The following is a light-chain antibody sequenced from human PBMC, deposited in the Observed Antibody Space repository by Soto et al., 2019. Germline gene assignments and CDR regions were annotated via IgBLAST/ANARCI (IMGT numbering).Light chain of an antibody. V-gene: IGKV3D-20*02. J-gene: IGKJ5*01. CDR1: QSGSSTY. Sequence: EIVLTQSPGTLSLSPGERATLSCRASQSGSSTYLAWYQQKPGQAPRLLIYGASSRATGIPDRFSGSGSGTDFTLTISSLEPEDFAVYYCQQRSNWPSITFGQGTRLEI. CDR3: QQRSNWPSIT. CDR2: GAS.